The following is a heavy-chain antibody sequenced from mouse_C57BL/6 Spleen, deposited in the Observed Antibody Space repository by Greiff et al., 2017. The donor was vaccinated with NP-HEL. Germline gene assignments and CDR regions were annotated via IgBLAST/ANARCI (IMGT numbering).Heavy chain of an antibody. V-gene: IGHV5-4*01. CDR2: ISDGGSYT. Sequence: EVQLVESGGGLVKPGGSLKLSCAASGFTFSSYAMSWVRQTPEKRLEWVATISDGGSYTYYPDNVKGRFTISRDNAKNNLYLQMSHLKSEDTAMYYCARDGPTVVAPFAYWGQGTLVTVSA. CDR3: ARDGPTVVAPFAY. J-gene: IGHJ3*01. CDR1: GFTFSSYA. D-gene: IGHD1-1*01.